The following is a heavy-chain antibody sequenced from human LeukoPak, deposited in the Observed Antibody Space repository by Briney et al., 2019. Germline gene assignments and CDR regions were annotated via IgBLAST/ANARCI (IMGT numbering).Heavy chain of an antibody. D-gene: IGHD1-26*01. CDR3: AREGVSGSAYLYYFDY. CDR2: ISYDGSNK. J-gene: IGHJ4*02. Sequence: PGGSLRLSCAASGFTFSSYAMHWVRQAPGKGLEWVAVISYDGSNKYYADSVKGRFTISRDNSKNTLYLQMNSLRAEDTGVYYCAREGVSGSAYLYYFDYWGQGTLVTVSS. CDR1: GFTFSSYA. V-gene: IGHV3-30*04.